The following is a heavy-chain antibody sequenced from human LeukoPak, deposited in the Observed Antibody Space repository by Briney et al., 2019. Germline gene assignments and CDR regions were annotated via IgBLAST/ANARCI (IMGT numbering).Heavy chain of an antibody. Sequence: PGGSLRLSCAASGLTFSSYGMHWVRQAPGKGLEWVAFIRYDGSNKYYADSVKGRFTISRDNSKNTLYLQMNSLRAEDTAVYYCAKDPAPDYYDSSGRPGFDPWGQGTLVTVSS. CDR1: GLTFSSYG. CDR3: AKDPAPDYYDSSGRPGFDP. D-gene: IGHD3-22*01. J-gene: IGHJ5*02. V-gene: IGHV3-30*02. CDR2: IRYDGSNK.